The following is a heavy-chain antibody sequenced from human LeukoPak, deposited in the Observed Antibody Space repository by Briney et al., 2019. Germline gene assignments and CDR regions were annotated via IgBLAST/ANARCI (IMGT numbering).Heavy chain of an antibody. CDR3: AKNGDYVWSRTTD. CDR1: GLTFSTWA. V-gene: IGHV3-23*01. Sequence: GGSLRRSCAASGLTFSTWAMRWVRQAPGKGREGVSSVSPTGGARYYPDSGRGRFTVSRDNCKNTLFLQVNSLRAEDSAVYFCAKNGDYVWSRTTDWGQGTVVSVSS. D-gene: IGHD3-16*01. CDR2: VSPTGGAR. J-gene: IGHJ4*02.